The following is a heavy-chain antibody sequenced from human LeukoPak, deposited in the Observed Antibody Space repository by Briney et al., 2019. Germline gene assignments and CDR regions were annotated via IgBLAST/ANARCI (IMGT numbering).Heavy chain of an antibody. CDR2: INHSGST. V-gene: IGHV4-34*01. J-gene: IGHJ5*02. D-gene: IGHD3-10*01. Sequence: PSETLSLTCAVYGGSFSGYYWSWIRQPPGKGLEWIGEINHSGSTNYNPSLKSRVTMSVDTSKNQFSLKLSSVTALDTAVYYCARISSGNYYNLGWFDPWGQGTLVTVSS. CDR3: ARISSGNYYNLGWFDP. CDR1: GGSFSGYY.